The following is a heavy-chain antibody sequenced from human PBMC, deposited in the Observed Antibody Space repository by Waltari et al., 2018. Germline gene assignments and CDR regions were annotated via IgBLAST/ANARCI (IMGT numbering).Heavy chain of an antibody. V-gene: IGHV3-30-3*01. CDR3: AREEGPYYDSSGHYAGGAFDI. CDR1: GFTFSSYA. Sequence: QVQLVESGGGVVQPGRSLRLSCAASGFTFSSYAMHWVRQAPGKGLEWVAVISYDGSNKYYADSVKGRFTISRDNSKNTLYLQMNSLRAEDTAVYYCAREEGPYYDSSGHYAGGAFDIWGQGTMVTVSS. D-gene: IGHD3-22*01. J-gene: IGHJ3*02. CDR2: ISYDGSNK.